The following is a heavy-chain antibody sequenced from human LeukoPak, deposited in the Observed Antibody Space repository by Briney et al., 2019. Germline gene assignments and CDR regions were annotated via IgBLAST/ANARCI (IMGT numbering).Heavy chain of an antibody. CDR2: ISSSSSTI. CDR1: EFTFSSYS. CDR3: ARGGATRIDY. V-gene: IGHV3-48*01. D-gene: IGHD1-26*01. Sequence: PGGSLRLSCAASEFTFSSYSMNWVRQAPGKGLEWVSYISSSSSTIYYADSVKGRFTISRDNAKNSLYLQMNSLRAEDTAVYYCARGGATRIDYWGQGTLVTVSS. J-gene: IGHJ4*02.